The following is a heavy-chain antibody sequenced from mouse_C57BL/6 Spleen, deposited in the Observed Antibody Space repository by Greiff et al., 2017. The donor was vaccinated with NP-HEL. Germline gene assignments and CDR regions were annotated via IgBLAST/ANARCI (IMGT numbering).Heavy chain of an antibody. D-gene: IGHD1-1*01. V-gene: IGHV1-19*01. CDR1: GYTFTDYY. CDR3: ARETTVVATYYFDY. J-gene: IGHJ2*01. CDR2: INPYNGGT. Sequence: EVQLQQSGPVLVKPGASVKMSCKASGYTFTDYYMNWVKQSHGKSLEWIGVINPYNGGTSYNQKFKGKATLTVDKSSSTAYMELNSLTSEDSTVYYCARETTVVATYYFDYWGQGTTLTVSS.